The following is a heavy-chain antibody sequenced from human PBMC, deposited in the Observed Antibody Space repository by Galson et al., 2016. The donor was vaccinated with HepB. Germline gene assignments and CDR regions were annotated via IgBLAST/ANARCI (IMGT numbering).Heavy chain of an antibody. CDR1: GFTFTTYD. CDR3: ARGEALGPMDV. CDR2: ISGSGSTK. Sequence: SLRLSCAASGFTFTTYDFNWVRQAPGKGLERVSQISGSGSTKFYADSVKGRFTISRDNAKRSLYLQIDSLRAEDTGVYYCARGEALGPMDVWCQGTTVSVSS. V-gene: IGHV3-48*03. J-gene: IGHJ6*02.